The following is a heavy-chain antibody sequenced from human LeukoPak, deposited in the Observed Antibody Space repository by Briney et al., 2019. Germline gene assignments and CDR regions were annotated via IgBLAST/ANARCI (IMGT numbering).Heavy chain of an antibody. Sequence: GGSLRLSCAASGFTFSSYGMYWVRQAPGKGLEWVAFIRYDGSNKYYADSVKGRFTASRDNSKNTLYLQMKGLRAEDTAVYYCAKGGGYEAQYYYYYLDVWGKGTTVTISS. D-gene: IGHD5-12*01. CDR2: IRYDGSNK. J-gene: IGHJ6*03. CDR3: AKGGGYEAQYYYYYLDV. V-gene: IGHV3-30*02. CDR1: GFTFSSYG.